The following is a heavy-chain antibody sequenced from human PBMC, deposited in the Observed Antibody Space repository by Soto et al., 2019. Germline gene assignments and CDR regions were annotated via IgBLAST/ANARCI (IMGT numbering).Heavy chain of an antibody. CDR1: GGSFNSYT. D-gene: IGHD3-10*01. V-gene: IGHV1-69*08. CDR2: IIPFANIA. J-gene: IGHJ4*01. CDR3: ARDKAVMNAAINMAY. Sequence: QVQLVQSGAEVKKPGSSVRVSCKASGGSFNSYTFNWVRQAPGQGLEWMGRIIPFANIANYAQAFEDRVTISADSSATTVYMELRSLTSGDTAVYYCARDKAVMNAAINMAYWGQGTLVAVSS.